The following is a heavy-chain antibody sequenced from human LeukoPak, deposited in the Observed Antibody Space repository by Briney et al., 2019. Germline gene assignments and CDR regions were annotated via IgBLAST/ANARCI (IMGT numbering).Heavy chain of an antibody. Sequence: GASVKVSCKASGYTFTGYYMHWVRQAPGQGLEWMGWINPNSGGTNYAQKFQGWVTMTRGTSISTAYMELSRLRSDDTAAYYCARDYELTSGSLDYWGQGTLVTVSS. D-gene: IGHD1-26*01. CDR3: ARDYELTSGSLDY. V-gene: IGHV1-2*04. J-gene: IGHJ4*02. CDR2: INPNSGGT. CDR1: GYTFTGYY.